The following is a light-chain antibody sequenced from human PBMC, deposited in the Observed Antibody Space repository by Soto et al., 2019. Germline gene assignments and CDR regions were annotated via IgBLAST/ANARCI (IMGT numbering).Light chain of an antibody. Sequence: QSVLTQPPSASGTPRQRVTISCAGGISNIGTITVNWYQQLPGTAPKLLMYKDNQRPSGVPDRFSASKSGTSASLAISGLQSDDEADYYCAAWDASLSVVVFGGGTKVTVL. CDR1: ISNIGTIT. CDR2: KDN. CDR3: AAWDASLSVVV. J-gene: IGLJ2*01. V-gene: IGLV1-44*01.